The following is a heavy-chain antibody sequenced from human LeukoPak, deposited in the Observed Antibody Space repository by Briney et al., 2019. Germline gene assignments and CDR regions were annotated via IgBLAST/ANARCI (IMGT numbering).Heavy chain of an antibody. Sequence: SETLSLTCAVSGGSISSSNWWSWVRQPPGKGLEWIGYIYYSGSTYYNPSLKSRVTISVDTSKNQFSLKLSSVTAADTAVYYCARGTTTVVTFDYWGQGTLVTVSS. CDR3: ARGTTTVVTFDY. CDR1: GGSISSSNW. J-gene: IGHJ4*02. D-gene: IGHD4-23*01. CDR2: IYYSGST. V-gene: IGHV4-30-4*01.